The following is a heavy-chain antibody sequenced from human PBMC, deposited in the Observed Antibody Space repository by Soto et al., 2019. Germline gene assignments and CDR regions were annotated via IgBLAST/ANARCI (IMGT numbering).Heavy chain of an antibody. D-gene: IGHD3-10*01. CDR2: ISGSGGST. V-gene: IGHV3-23*01. Sequence: EVQLLESGGGLVQPGGSLRLSCAASGFTFSSYAMCWVRQAPGKGLGWVSAISGSGGSTYSADSVKGRFTISRDNSKNTLYLQMNSLRADDTAVYYCAKDRGAAMVRYYFDSWGQGTLVTVSS. CDR1: GFTFSSYA. J-gene: IGHJ4*02. CDR3: AKDRGAAMVRYYFDS.